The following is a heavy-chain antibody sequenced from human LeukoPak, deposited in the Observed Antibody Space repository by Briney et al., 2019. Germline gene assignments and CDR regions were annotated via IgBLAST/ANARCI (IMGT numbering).Heavy chain of an antibody. J-gene: IGHJ5*02. CDR2: INHSGST. V-gene: IGHV4-34*01. Sequence: PSETLSLTCAVHGGSFSGYYWSWIRQPPGKGLEWIGEINHSGSTNYNPSLKSRVTISVDTSKNQFSLKLSSVTAADTAVYYCARDLVLRYFDWFGNWFDPWGQGTLVTVSS. D-gene: IGHD3-9*01. CDR3: ARDLVLRYFDWFGNWFDP. CDR1: GGSFSGYY.